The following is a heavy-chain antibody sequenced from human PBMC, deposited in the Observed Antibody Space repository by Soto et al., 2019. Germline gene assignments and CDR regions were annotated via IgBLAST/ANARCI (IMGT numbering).Heavy chain of an antibody. V-gene: IGHV1-8*01. CDR3: VGGHTMGLGEPHAFDI. D-gene: IGHD3-16*01. CDR2: MNPNSGNT. J-gene: IGHJ3*02. CDR1: GYTFTSYD. Sequence: QVQLVQSGAEVKKPGASVKVSCKASGYTFTSYDINWVRQATGQGLEWMGWMNPNSGNTGYAQKFQGSVTMTRNTSISTAYMGLSSLKSEDTAVYYSVGGHTMGLGEPHAFDIWGQGTMVTVSS.